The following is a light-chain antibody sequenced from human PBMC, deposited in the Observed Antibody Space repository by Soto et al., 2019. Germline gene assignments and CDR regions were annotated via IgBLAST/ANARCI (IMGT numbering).Light chain of an antibody. CDR1: QDIRND. CDR3: LHDYSYPWT. Sequence: AIQIAQFPSALSASGRDRVTITCRARQDIRNDLGWYQQKPVKAPKLLIYGACSLQSGVPSRFSGSGSGTRFTLTISSLQPEDVATDYCLHDYSYPWTFGQGTKVDIK. CDR2: GAC. J-gene: IGKJ1*01. V-gene: IGKV1-6*01.